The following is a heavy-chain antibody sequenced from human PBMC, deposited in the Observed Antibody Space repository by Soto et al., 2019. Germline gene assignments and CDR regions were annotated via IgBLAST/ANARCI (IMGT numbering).Heavy chain of an antibody. D-gene: IGHD6-19*01. Sequence: ASVKVSCKASGYTFTSYAMHWVRQAPGQRLEWMGWINAGNGNTKYSQKFQGRVTITRDTSASTAYMELSSLRSEDTAVYYCARDLPRRQVPDSSGWYSGYWGQGNLVTVSS. V-gene: IGHV1-3*01. CDR1: GYTFTSYA. CDR3: ARDLPRRQVPDSSGWYSGY. CDR2: INAGNGNT. J-gene: IGHJ4*02.